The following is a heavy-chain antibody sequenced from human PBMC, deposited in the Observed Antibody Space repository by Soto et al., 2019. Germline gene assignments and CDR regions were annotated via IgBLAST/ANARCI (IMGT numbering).Heavy chain of an antibody. CDR1: GYTFTGYY. J-gene: IGHJ4*02. V-gene: IGHV1-2*02. D-gene: IGHD6-19*01. CDR3: ARDKSGWTDFDY. Sequence: ASLKVSCKASGYTFTGYYMHWVRQAPGQGLEWMGWINPNSGGTNYAQKFQGRVTMTRDTSISTAYMELSRLRSDDTAVYYCARDKSGWTDFDYWGQGTLVTVSS. CDR2: INPNSGGT.